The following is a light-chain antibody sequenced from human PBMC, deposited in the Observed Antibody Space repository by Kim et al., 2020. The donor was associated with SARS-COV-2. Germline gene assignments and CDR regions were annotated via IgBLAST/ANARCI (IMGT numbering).Light chain of an antibody. J-gene: IGLJ1*01. CDR3: QAWDSSTKV. CDR2: QDT. Sequence: SYELTQPPSVSVSPGQTASITCSGDKLGDKYACWYQQKPGQSPVLVIYQDTKRPSGIPERFSGSNSGSTATLTISGTQAMDEADYYCQAWDSSTKVFGTG. V-gene: IGLV3-1*01. CDR1: KLGDKY.